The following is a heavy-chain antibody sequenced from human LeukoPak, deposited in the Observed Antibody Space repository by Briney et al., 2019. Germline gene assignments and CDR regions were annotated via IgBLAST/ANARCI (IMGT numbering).Heavy chain of an antibody. V-gene: IGHV3-74*01. CDR3: ARNKDNKIDY. Sequence: GGSLRLSCAASGFTFSSHWMYWVRQAPGKGLVYVSRINPDGSGTGYADSVKGRFTISRDNAKNTLYLQMNSLRAEDTALYFCARNKDNKIDYGGKGTLVTSSS. CDR1: GFTFSSHW. J-gene: IGHJ4*02. CDR2: INPDGSGT. D-gene: IGHD1-14*01.